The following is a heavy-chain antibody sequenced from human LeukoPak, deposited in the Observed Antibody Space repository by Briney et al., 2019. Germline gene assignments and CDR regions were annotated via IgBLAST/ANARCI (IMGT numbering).Heavy chain of an antibody. CDR3: ARVGDFVDAISLLFDY. J-gene: IGHJ4*02. Sequence: ASVKVSCKASGYTFTGYYMHWVRQAPGQGLEWMGRINPNSGGTNFAQKFQGRVSMTRHTSISTAYMELSRLRSDDTAVYYCARVGDFVDAISLLFDYWGQGTLVTVSS. CDR1: GYTFTGYY. CDR2: INPNSGGT. D-gene: IGHD2-8*01. V-gene: IGHV1-2*06.